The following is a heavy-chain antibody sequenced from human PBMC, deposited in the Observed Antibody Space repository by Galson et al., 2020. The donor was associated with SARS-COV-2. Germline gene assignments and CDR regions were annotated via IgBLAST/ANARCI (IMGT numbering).Heavy chain of an antibody. CDR3: VRDSSYSNYDFYYFPMGV. CDR1: GFNFKNYR. J-gene: IGHJ6*02. CDR2: ISSSTYYS. D-gene: IGHD4-4*01. Sequence: GGSLRLSCRASGFNFKNYRMNWVRQAPGKGLEWVSSISSSTYYSYYADSVKGRFTISRDNAKNSLYLQMDSLRAEDTGVYSCVRDSSYSNYDFYYFPMGVWGQGTTVIVSS. V-gene: IGHV3-21*01.